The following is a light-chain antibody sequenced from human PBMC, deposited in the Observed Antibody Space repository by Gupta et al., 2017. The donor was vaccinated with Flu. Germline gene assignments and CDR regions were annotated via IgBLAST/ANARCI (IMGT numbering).Light chain of an antibody. CDR2: EVN. CDR1: SSDVGGYNS. CDR3: SSYTDNFTPYV. J-gene: IGLJ1*01. Sequence: QSALTQPASVSGSPGQSITISCTGTSSDVGGYNSVSWYQHHPGKAPKLMIYEVNNRPSGVFIRFSASKSGNTASLTISGLQTEDEADYYCSSYTDNFTPYVFGTGTRVTVL. V-gene: IGLV2-14*01.